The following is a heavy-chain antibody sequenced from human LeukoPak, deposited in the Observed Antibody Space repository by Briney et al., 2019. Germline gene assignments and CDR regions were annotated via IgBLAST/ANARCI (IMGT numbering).Heavy chain of an antibody. CDR1: GYTFTSHH. D-gene: IGHD7-27*01. CDR3: ARGRPTNLGGIY. J-gene: IGHJ4*02. V-gene: IGHV1-8*01. CDR2: LNPNSGNT. Sequence: WASVKVSCKASGYTFTSHHINWMRQAPGQGLEWMGWLNPNSGNTAYAQKFQDRVTMTWDTSISTAYMELTSLRSDDTAVYYCARGRPTNLGGIYWGQGTLVTVSS.